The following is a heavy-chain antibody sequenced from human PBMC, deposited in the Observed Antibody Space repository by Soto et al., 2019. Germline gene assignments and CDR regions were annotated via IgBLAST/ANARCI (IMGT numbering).Heavy chain of an antibody. CDR1: GGSISSGDYY. CDR3: ARVGNTAMVYFDY. V-gene: IGHV4-30-4*01. J-gene: IGHJ4*02. Sequence: SETLSLTCTVSGGSISSGDYYWSWIRQPPGKGLEWIGYIYYSGSTYYNPSLKSRVTISVDTSKNQFSLKLSSVTAADTAVYYCARVGNTAMVYFDYWGQGTLVTVS. D-gene: IGHD5-18*01. CDR2: IYYSGST.